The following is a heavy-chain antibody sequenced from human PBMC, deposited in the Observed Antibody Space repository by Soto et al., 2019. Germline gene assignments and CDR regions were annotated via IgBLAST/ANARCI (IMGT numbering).Heavy chain of an antibody. CDR1: GGSISSSSYY. CDR3: ARDRSKQRGTGNSFDP. D-gene: IGHD7-27*01. CDR2: IYYSGST. V-gene: IGHV4-39*02. J-gene: IGHJ5*02. Sequence: LSETLSLTCTVYGGSISSSSYYWGWIRQPPGKGLEWIGSIYYSGSTYYNPSLKSRVTISVDTSKNQFSLKLSSVTAADTAVYYCARDRSKQRGTGNSFDPCGQGTLVTGSS.